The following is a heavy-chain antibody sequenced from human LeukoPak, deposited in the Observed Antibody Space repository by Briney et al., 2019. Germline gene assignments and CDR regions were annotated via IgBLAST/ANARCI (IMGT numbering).Heavy chain of an antibody. CDR3: AKTFIAVANPIDY. V-gene: IGHV3-23*01. Sequence: GGSLRLSCAASGFTFSSYAMSWVRQAPGKGLECVSVISGGGTSTYYADSVKGRFTISKDNSRNTLYLQLNSRRPEDTAVYYCAKTFIAVANPIDYWGQGTLVTVSS. CDR2: ISGGGTST. J-gene: IGHJ4*02. D-gene: IGHD6-19*01. CDR1: GFTFSSYA.